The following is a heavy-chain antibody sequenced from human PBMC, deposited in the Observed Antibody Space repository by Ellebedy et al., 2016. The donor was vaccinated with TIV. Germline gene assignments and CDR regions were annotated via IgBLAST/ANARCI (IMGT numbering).Heavy chain of an antibody. CDR2: IIPIFGTA. V-gene: IGHV1-69*05. J-gene: IGHJ4*02. CDR3: ASGYNWNDMGFDY. Sequence: SVKVSXKASGGTFSSYAISWVRQAPGQGLEWMGGIIPIFGTANYAQKFQGRVTMTRDTSTSTVYMELSSLRSEDTAVYYCASGYNWNDMGFDYWGQGTLVTVSS. D-gene: IGHD1-20*01. CDR1: GGTFSSYA.